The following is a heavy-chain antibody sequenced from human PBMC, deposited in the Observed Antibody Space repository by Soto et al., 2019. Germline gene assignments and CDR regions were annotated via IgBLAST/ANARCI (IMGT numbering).Heavy chain of an antibody. CDR2: IGTSTSYI. CDR1: GFTFSTYT. Sequence: EVQLVESGGGLVKPGGSLRLSCVASGFTFSTYTMNWVRQAPGKGLEWLSSIGTSTSYIYYANSVKGRFTISRDKAKNSVFQQMYSLRAEDPAMYYCAIAAFTDYTISALPHWGQGTLVTVSS. J-gene: IGHJ4*02. D-gene: IGHD5-12*01. CDR3: AIAAFTDYTISALPH. V-gene: IGHV3-21*02.